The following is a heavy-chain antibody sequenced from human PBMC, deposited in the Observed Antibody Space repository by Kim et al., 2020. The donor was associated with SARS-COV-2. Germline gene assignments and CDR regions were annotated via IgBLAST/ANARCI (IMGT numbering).Heavy chain of an antibody. J-gene: IGHJ5*02. CDR3: ARHTRGSTIWYDA. CDR1: GDSVTSSSSY. D-gene: IGHD2-15*01. V-gene: IGHV4-39*01. Sequence: SETLSLTCSVSGDSVTSSSSYWSWVRQPPGKGLEYIGSICYTGYTYFSPSLKSRFTTSIDTSNNHFSLKLTSVTAADTALYYCARHTRGSTIWYDAWSQGRLVTVSS. CDR2: ICYTGYT.